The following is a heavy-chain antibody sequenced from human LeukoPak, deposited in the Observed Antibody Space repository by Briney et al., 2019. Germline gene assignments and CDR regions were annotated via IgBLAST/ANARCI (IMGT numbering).Heavy chain of an antibody. CDR3: ARGRREYYYDSSGSSYNYYYYGMDV. Sequence: SETLSLTCAVYGGSFSGYYWCWIRQPPGKGLEWIGEINHSGSTNYNPSLKSRVTISVDTSKNQFSLKLSSVTAADTAVYYCARGRREYYYDSSGSSYNYYYYGMDVWGQGTTVTVSS. D-gene: IGHD3-22*01. CDR1: GGSFSGYY. J-gene: IGHJ6*02. V-gene: IGHV4-34*01. CDR2: INHSGST.